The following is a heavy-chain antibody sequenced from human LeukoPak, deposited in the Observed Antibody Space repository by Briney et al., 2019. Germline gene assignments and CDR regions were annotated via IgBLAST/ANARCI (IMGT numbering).Heavy chain of an antibody. CDR3: ERHDDTAMVNH. D-gene: IGHD5-18*01. CDR1: GYSFTSYW. V-gene: IGHV5-51*01. CDR2: IYPGDSAT. J-gene: IGHJ5*02. Sequence: GESLKISWKGSGYSFTSYWICVVRQMPGKGLEWMGIIYPGDSATRYSPSLQGKVHISADKYISTAYLEWSSLKASDSAMYYCERHDDTAMVNHWGHGTLVTVSS.